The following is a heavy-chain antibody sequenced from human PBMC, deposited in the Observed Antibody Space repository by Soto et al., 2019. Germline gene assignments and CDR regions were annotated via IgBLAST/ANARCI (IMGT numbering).Heavy chain of an antibody. Sequence: QVQLQESGPGLVKPSQTLSLNCTVSGDSITSGGYYWSWIRQYPGKGLEWIGYIYYSGSTYYNPSRESRVTISVDTSENPFSLKLSSVTAADTAVYYCARCLPRDYYAMDVWGQGTTVTVSS. CDR3: ARCLPRDYYAMDV. J-gene: IGHJ6*02. V-gene: IGHV4-31*03. CDR1: GDSITSGGYY. CDR2: IYYSGST.